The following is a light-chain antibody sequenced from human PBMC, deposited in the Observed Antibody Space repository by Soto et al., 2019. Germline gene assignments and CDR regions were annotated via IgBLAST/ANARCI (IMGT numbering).Light chain of an antibody. Sequence: QSVLTQPASVSGSPGQSITISCTGTSSDVGGYDYVSWYRQHPGKAPRLTIYEVSNRPSGISSRFSGSKSGNTASLTISGLQAEDEADYYCISFTTSSAWVFGGGTKLTVL. V-gene: IGLV2-14*01. CDR2: EVS. CDR1: SSDVGGYDY. CDR3: ISFTTSSAWV. J-gene: IGLJ3*02.